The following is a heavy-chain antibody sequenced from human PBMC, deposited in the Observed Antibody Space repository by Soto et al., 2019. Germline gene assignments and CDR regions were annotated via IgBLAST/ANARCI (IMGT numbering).Heavy chain of an antibody. J-gene: IGHJ5*02. CDR2: ITSKSTTI. D-gene: IGHD3-16*01. V-gene: IGHV3-48*02. CDR3: AREMGACSDSSCYPGPYDS. CDR1: GFTFTSYS. Sequence: GGSLRLSCAASGFTFTSYSMSWVRQSPGQGLEWVSYITSKSTTIKYADSVKGRFTVSRDNAKNSLYLQLNSLRDEDTAVYYCAREMGACSDSSCYPGPYDSWGQGTLVTVSS.